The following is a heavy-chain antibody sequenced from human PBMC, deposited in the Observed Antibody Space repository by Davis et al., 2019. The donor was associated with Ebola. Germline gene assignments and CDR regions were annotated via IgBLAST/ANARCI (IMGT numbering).Heavy chain of an antibody. J-gene: IGHJ6*02. CDR1: GGSFSGYY. D-gene: IGHD3-10*01. Sequence: MPSETLSLTCAVYGGSFSGYYWSWIRQPPGKGLEWIGEINHSGSTNYNPSLKSRVTVSIDTSKNRFSLKLRSVTAADAAVYYCARDLDYANYAGRDYYYGMDVWGQGTTVTVSS. V-gene: IGHV4-34*01. CDR3: ARDLDYANYAGRDYYYGMDV. CDR2: INHSGST.